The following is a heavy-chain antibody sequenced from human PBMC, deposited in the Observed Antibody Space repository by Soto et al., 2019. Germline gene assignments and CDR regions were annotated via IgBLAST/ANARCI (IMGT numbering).Heavy chain of an antibody. CDR3: ARTSGGWFDP. V-gene: IGHV3-7*01. Sequence: GGSLRLSCAASGVPFSSYWMHWVRQAPGKGLEWVANIKQDGSEKYYVDSVKGRFTISRDNAKNSLYLQMNSLRAEDTAVYYSARTSGGWFDPWGQGTLVTVSS. CDR2: IKQDGSEK. J-gene: IGHJ5*02. D-gene: IGHD2-15*01. CDR1: GVPFSSYW.